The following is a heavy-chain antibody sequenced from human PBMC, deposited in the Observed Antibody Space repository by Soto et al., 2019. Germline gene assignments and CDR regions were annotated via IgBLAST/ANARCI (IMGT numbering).Heavy chain of an antibody. CDR1: RFTFSRYG. Sequence: GGSLRLSCAASRFTFSRYGMHWVRQAPGKGLEWVAFISYDGINKYYADSVKGRFTISRDNSKNTLYVLMNSLRPEDTAVYYCTRDGRDRSAMVRAKGTLDAFDFWGQGTMVTVSS. V-gene: IGHV3-30*03. J-gene: IGHJ3*01. D-gene: IGHD3-10*01. CDR3: TRDGRDRSAMVRAKGTLDAFDF. CDR2: ISYDGINK.